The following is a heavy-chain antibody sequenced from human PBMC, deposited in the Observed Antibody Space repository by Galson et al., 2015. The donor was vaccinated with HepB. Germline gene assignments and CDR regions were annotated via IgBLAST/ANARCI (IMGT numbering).Heavy chain of an antibody. J-gene: IGHJ4*02. CDR3: ARDGVMGWSRSKRYFDY. D-gene: IGHD3-3*01. Sequence: SVKVSCKASGYKFSSYGLNWVRQAPGQGLEWMGWISTYNGDTNYPKKFQGRVSMTTDTSTNTAYMELRSLTAGDTAMYYCARDGVMGWSRSKRYFDYWGQGTLVTVSS. CDR2: ISTYNGDT. CDR1: GYKFSSYG. V-gene: IGHV1-18*04.